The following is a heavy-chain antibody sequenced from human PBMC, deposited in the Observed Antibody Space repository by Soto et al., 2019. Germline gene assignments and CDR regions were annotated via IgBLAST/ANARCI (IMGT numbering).Heavy chain of an antibody. J-gene: IGHJ5*02. V-gene: IGHV3-53*01. D-gene: IGHD6-6*01. CDR2: IYSGGST. Sequence: PGGSLRLSCAASGFTVSSNYMSWVRQAPGKGLEWVSVIYSGGSTYYADSVKGRFTISRDNSKNTLYLQMNNLRAEDTAVYYCARSVAARRGEDRFDPWGQGTLVTVSS. CDR3: ARSVAARRGEDRFDP. CDR1: GFTVSSNY.